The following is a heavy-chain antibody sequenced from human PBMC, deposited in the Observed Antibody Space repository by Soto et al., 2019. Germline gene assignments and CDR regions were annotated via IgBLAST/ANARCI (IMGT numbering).Heavy chain of an antibody. J-gene: IGHJ6*02. Sequence: PSESLSLTCAVSGGSIIRSNWCRLVSQPPWKGLEWIGEIYHSGSTNYNPSLESRVTISVDKSKNQFSLKLSSVTAADTAIYYSARGGIAVGNGMDVWGQGTTVTVPS. CDR3: ARGGIAVGNGMDV. D-gene: IGHD6-19*01. V-gene: IGHV4-4*02. CDR2: IYHSGST. CDR1: GGSIIRSNW.